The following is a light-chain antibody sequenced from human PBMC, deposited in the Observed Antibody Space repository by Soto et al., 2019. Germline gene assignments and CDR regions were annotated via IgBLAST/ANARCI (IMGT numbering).Light chain of an antibody. V-gene: IGKV3-15*01. CDR1: QSVINN. Sequence: ILMTQSPATLSVSPGERATLSCRASQSVINNLAWYQQKPGQAPRLLIYDASTRATGIPARFSGSGSGTEFTLTISGLQSEDFAVYYGQQYNNWPPWTFGQGTKVEIK. CDR3: QQYNNWPPWT. CDR2: DAS. J-gene: IGKJ1*01.